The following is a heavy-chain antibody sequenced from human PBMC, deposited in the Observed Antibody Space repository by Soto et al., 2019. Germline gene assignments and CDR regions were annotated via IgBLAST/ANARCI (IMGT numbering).Heavy chain of an antibody. V-gene: IGHV1-46*01. CDR3: ARDSGDTTLRQWGRSFHY. CDR1: GFTFTNYY. Sequence: QVQLVQSGAEVKKPGASVKVSCKASGFTFTNYYIPWVRQAPGQGLEWMGVINPSGGGTFYAQKCQGRGTVTRDTATGTVYMELSNLRSEDTAVYFCARDSGDTTLRQWGRSFHYWGQGTLVTVSS. CDR2: INPSGGGT. D-gene: IGHD1-1*01. J-gene: IGHJ4*02.